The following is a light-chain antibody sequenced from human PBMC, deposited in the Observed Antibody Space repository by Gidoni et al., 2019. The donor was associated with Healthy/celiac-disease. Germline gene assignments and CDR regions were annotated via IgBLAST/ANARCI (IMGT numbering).Light chain of an antibody. Sequence: EIVFTQSPGTLSLSPGERAPLSCRASQSVSSSYLAWYQPNPGQAPRLLIYGASSRATGIPDRFSGSGSGTDFTLTISRLEPEDFAVYYCQQYGSSPFTFGPGTKVDIK. CDR2: GAS. J-gene: IGKJ3*01. CDR1: QSVSSSY. V-gene: IGKV3-20*01. CDR3: QQYGSSPFT.